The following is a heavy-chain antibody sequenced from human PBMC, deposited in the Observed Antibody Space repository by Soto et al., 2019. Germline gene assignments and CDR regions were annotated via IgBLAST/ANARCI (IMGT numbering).Heavy chain of an antibody. V-gene: IGHV1-69*01. D-gene: IGHD3-22*01. CDR3: ASSDDYYYDSSGYYLSEYFQH. J-gene: IGHJ1*01. CDR1: GGTFSSYA. Sequence: QVQLVQSGAEVKKPGSSVKVSCKASGGTFSSYAISWVRQAPGQGLGWMGGIIPIFGTANYAQKFQGRVTITADESTSTAYMELSSLRSEDTAVYYCASSDDYYYDSSGYYLSEYFQHWGQGTLVTVSS. CDR2: IIPIFGTA.